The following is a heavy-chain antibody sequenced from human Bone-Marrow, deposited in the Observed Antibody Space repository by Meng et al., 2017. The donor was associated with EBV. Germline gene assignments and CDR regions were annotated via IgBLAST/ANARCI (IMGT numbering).Heavy chain of an antibody. J-gene: IGHJ4*02. CDR3: ARGEGDY. V-gene: IGHV3-53*01. CDR2: IYRGGNT. CDR1: GFTVSSSY. Sequence: VESGGGLIQPGGSLRLSCAASGFTVSSSYMSWVRQAPGKGLQWVSLIYRGGNTYYADSVEGRFTISRDSSKNTLYLRMSSLRAEDTAVYYCARGEGDYWGQGTLVTVSS.